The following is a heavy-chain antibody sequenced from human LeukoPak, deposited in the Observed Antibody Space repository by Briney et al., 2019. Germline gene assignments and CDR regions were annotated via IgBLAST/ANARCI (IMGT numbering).Heavy chain of an antibody. Sequence: KSGGSLRLSCAASGFTFSSYSMNWVPQAPGKGLEWVSSISSSSSYIYYADSVKGRFTISRDNAKNSLYLQMNSLRAEDTAVYYCARDHGYSSSLSNWGQGTLVTVSS. CDR1: GFTFSSYS. CDR2: ISSSSSYI. V-gene: IGHV3-21*01. CDR3: ARDHGYSSSLSN. D-gene: IGHD6-13*01. J-gene: IGHJ4*02.